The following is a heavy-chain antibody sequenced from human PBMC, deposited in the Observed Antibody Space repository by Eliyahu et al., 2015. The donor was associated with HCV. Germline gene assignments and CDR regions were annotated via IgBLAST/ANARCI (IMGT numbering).Heavy chain of an antibody. V-gene: IGHV1-18*01. D-gene: IGHD2-2*01. Sequence: QVQLVQSGAEVKKPGASVKVSCKASGYTFTSYGISWVRQAPGQGLEWMGWISAYNGNTNYAQKLQGRVTMTTDTSTSTAYMELRSLRSDDTAVYYCARFIVVVPATYTAMVTSYGMDVWGQGTTVTVSS. CDR3: ARFIVVVPATYTAMVTSYGMDV. CDR2: ISAYNGNT. CDR1: GYTFTSYG. J-gene: IGHJ6*02.